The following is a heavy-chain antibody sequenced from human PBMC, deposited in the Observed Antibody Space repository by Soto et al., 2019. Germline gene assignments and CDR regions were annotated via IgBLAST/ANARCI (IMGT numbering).Heavy chain of an antibody. D-gene: IGHD4-17*01. J-gene: IGHJ2*01. Sequence: QVQLQQWGAGLLKPSETLSLTCAVYGGAFSGYYWNWIRQPPGKGLEWIGEINDSGSTNYNPSLKPRVTISVDPTANQFSRSLTSVTAADTAVYYCARCGDYVGGWYFNLWGRGTLVTLSS. CDR3: ARCGDYVGGWYFNL. CDR1: GGAFSGYY. CDR2: INDSGST. V-gene: IGHV4-34*01.